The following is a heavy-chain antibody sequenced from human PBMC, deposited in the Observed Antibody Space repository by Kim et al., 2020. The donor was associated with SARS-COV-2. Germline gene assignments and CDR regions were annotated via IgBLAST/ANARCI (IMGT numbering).Heavy chain of an antibody. CDR3: ARVLTFNYDILTGYSPLYGMDV. Sequence: FTGYYMHGVRQAPGQGLEWMGWINPNSGGTNYAQKFQGRVTMTRDTSISTAYMDLSRLRSDDTAVYYCARVLTFNYDILTGYSPLYGMDV. D-gene: IGHD3-9*01. J-gene: IGHJ6*01. CDR1: FTGYY. V-gene: IGHV1-2*02. CDR2: INPNSGGT.